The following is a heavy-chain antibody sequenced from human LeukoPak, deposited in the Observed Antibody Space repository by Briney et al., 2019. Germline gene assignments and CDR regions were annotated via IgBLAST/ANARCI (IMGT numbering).Heavy chain of an antibody. Sequence: GASLQISCQGSGSNFTSYWIGWVRQLTGKGLEWMGIIYPGDSDTRYSPSFQAQLTISADKSISTAYLQWSSLKASDTAMYYCARHGSSSSWGWFDPWGQGTLVTVSS. J-gene: IGHJ5*02. CDR2: IYPGDSDT. CDR3: ARHGSSSSWGWFDP. V-gene: IGHV5-51*01. CDR1: GSNFTSYW. D-gene: IGHD6-6*01.